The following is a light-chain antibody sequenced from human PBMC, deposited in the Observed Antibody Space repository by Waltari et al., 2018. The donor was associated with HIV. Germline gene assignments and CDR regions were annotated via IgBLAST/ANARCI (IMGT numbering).Light chain of an antibody. V-gene: IGLV3-21*02. Sequence: SYVLTQPPSVSVAPGQTARITCGGDNIGSESVHWYQQKPGQAPLLLVDDDSDRPAGIPGRFSGSNSGNTATLTIRRVEAGDEADYYCQVWESSTDHWVFGGGTKLTV. CDR2: DDS. J-gene: IGLJ3*02. CDR1: NIGSES. CDR3: QVWESSTDHWV.